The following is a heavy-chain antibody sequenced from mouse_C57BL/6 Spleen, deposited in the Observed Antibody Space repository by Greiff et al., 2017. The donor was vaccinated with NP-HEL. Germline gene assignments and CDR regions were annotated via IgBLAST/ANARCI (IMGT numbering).Heavy chain of an antibody. CDR1: GFTFSSYG. J-gene: IGHJ4*01. CDR3: ARSGSNYNAMDY. D-gene: IGHD2-5*01. CDR2: ISSGGSYT. V-gene: IGHV5-6*02. Sequence: DVMLVESGGDLVKPGGSLKLSCAASGFTFSSYGMSWVRQTPDKRLEWVATISSGGSYTYYPDSVKGRFTISRDNAKNTLYLQMSSLKSEDTAMYYCARSGSNYNAMDYWGQGTSVTVSS.